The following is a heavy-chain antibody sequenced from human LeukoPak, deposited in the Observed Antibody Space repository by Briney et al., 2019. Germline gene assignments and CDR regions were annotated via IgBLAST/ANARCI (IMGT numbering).Heavy chain of an antibody. CDR3: SRAVTSGYYNLYFDY. J-gene: IGHJ4*02. V-gene: IGHV3-7*04. CDR1: GFTFSTYW. Sequence: GGSLRLSCAASGFTFSTYWMNWVRQAPGKGLEWVANIKQDGSEAFYVESVKGRFTISRDNAKNSLYLQMNSLRAEDTAMYYCSRAVTSGYYNLYFDYWGQGTLVTVSS. D-gene: IGHD3-3*01. CDR2: IKQDGSEA.